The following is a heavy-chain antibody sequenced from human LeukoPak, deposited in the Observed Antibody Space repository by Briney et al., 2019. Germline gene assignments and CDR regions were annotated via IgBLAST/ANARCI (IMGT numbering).Heavy chain of an antibody. CDR3: KKKPGPYVIGY. CDR1: LFLLSSCS. Sequence: VGSPRLSCAASLFLLSSCSTHWVPHAPHKGLECLAGIWSNGVKNYYTHSVKGRFTISRETSKNTLSLHINSMRAAHTAVYNCKKKPGPYVIGYWGRGRMVAVSS. CDR2: IWSNGVKN. J-gene: IGHJ4*02. V-gene: IGHV3-33*03. D-gene: IGHD2/OR15-2a*01.